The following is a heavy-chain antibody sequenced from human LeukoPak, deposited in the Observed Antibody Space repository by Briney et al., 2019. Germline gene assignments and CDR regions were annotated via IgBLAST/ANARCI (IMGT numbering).Heavy chain of an antibody. J-gene: IGHJ4*02. V-gene: IGHV3-30*03. D-gene: IGHD2-2*01. Sequence: GRSLRLSCAASGFTFSSYGMHWVRQAPGKGLEWVAVISYDGSNKYYADSVKGRFTISRDNSKNTLYLHMNSLRAEDTAVYYCAGVVPAGPFDYWGQGTLVTVSS. CDR3: AGVVPAGPFDY. CDR1: GFTFSSYG. CDR2: ISYDGSNK.